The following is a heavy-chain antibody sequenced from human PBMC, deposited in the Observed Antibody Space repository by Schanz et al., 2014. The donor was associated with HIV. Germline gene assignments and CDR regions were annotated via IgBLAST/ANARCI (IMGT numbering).Heavy chain of an antibody. J-gene: IGHJ6*02. CDR2: ISKSGNTI. D-gene: IGHD1-20*01. Sequence: DVNLVESGGGLVQPGGSLRLSCVDSGFTFRGRWMHWVRQAPGRGLEWAAYISKSGNTIYYADSVKGRFTISRDNANNSLFLQMNSLTAEDTAVYYCARDIMTRDGIDVWGQGTTVTVSS. V-gene: IGHV3-48*03. CDR1: GFTFRGRW. CDR3: ARDIMTRDGIDV.